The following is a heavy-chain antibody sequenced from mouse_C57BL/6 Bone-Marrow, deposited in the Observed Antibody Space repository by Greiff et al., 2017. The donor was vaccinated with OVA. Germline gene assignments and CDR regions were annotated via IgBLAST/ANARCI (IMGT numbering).Heavy chain of an antibody. CDR1: GYTFTSYG. CDR2: IYPRSGNT. Sequence: VKLMESGAELARPGASVQLSCTASGYTFTSYGISWVKLRTGQGLEWIGEIYPRSGNTYYNEKFKGKATLTADKSCSTAYMELRSLTSEDSAVYFCARDSYYDGAMDYWGQGTSVNGSS. D-gene: IGHD2-4*01. J-gene: IGHJ4*01. V-gene: IGHV1-81*01. CDR3: ARDSYYDGAMDY.